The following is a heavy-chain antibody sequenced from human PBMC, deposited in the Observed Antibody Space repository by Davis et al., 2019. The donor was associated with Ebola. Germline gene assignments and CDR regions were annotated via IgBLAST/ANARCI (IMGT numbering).Heavy chain of an antibody. CDR2: LSDTGGST. CDR1: GFTSSNYA. CDR3: AKRWEIRYFGY. J-gene: IGHJ4*02. Sequence: PGGSLRLSCAASGFTSSNYAMTGVRQAPAKGLEWVSTLSDTGGSTYYADSGRGRFTVSRDNSKNTLYLHMYSLRSEDTAVYYCAKRWEIRYFGYWGQGTLVTVSS. V-gene: IGHV3-23*01. D-gene: IGHD1-26*01.